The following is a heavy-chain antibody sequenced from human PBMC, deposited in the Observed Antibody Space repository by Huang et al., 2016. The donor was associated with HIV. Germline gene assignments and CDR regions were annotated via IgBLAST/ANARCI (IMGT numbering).Heavy chain of an antibody. D-gene: IGHD3-3*01. Sequence: QMQLQQRGAGLLKPSETLSLTCGVSGGSFTGNYLTWIRQAPGKGLEWIGEVNDIGAPNYKPSLNGRVSISLDKSNRELSLNLRSVTAADTAVYYCARQWTILEWLLGLDVWGQGTTVIVSS. CDR1: GGSFTGNY. CDR3: ARQWTILEWLLGLDV. J-gene: IGHJ6*02. CDR2: VNDIGAP. V-gene: IGHV4-34*02.